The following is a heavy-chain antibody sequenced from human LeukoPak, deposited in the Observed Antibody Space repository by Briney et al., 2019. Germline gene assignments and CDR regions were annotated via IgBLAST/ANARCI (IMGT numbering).Heavy chain of an antibody. D-gene: IGHD4-17*01. CDR2: IYYSGST. CDR3: VRDLGGLDGDGLDS. J-gene: IGHJ4*02. Sequence: NPSETLSLTCTVSGGSISSSSYYWGWIRQPPGKGLEWIGSIYYSGSTYYNPSLKSRVTISVDTSKNQFSLKLSSVTAADTAVYYCVRDLGGLDGDGLDSWGQGTLVTVSS. V-gene: IGHV4-39*02. CDR1: GGSISSSSYY.